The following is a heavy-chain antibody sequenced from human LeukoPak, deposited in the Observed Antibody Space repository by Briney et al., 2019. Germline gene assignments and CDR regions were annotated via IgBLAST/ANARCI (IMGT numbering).Heavy chain of an antibody. Sequence: SETLSLTCTVSGGSISSYYWSWIRQPPGQGLEWIGYIYYSGSTNYNPSLKSRVTVSVDTSKNQFSLKLSSVTAADTAVYYCARGDLAGTTSYYFDYWGQGTLVTVSS. CDR3: ARGDLAGTTSYYFDY. CDR1: GGSISSYY. D-gene: IGHD1-7*01. V-gene: IGHV4-59*01. J-gene: IGHJ4*02. CDR2: IYYSGST.